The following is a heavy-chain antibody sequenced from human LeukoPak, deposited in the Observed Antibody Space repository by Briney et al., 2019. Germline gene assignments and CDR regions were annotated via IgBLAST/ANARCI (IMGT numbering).Heavy chain of an antibody. Sequence: PGGSLRLSCGASGFTVSNTYMSWVRQAPGKGLEWVSAISGSGGSTYYADSVKGRFTISRDNSKNTLYLQMNSLRAEDTAVYYCAGIYDYVWGSYRAAGYYYYYGMDVWGQGTTVTVSS. J-gene: IGHJ6*02. CDR2: ISGSGGST. CDR1: GFTVSNTY. D-gene: IGHD3-16*02. CDR3: AGIYDYVWGSYRAAGYYYYYGMDV. V-gene: IGHV3-23*01.